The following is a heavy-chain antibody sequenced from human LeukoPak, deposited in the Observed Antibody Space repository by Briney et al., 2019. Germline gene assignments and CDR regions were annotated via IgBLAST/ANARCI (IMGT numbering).Heavy chain of an antibody. CDR2: IYSGGNT. V-gene: IGHV3-53*01. CDR1: GFTVSSNY. Sequence: QPGRSLRLSCAASGFTVSSNYMSWVRQAPGKGLEWVSVIYSGGNTYYADSVKGRFTISRDNSKNTLYLQINSLRAEDTAMYYCARGPDYGGNHNFDYWGQGTLVTVSS. CDR3: ARGPDYGGNHNFDY. J-gene: IGHJ4*02. D-gene: IGHD4-23*01.